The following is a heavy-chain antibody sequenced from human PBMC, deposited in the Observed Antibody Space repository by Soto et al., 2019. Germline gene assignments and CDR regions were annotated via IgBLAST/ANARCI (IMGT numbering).Heavy chain of an antibody. Sequence: PSETLSLTCAVYGGSFSGYYWSWIRQPPGKGLEWIGEINHSGSTNYNPSLKSRVTISVDTSKNQFSLKLSSVTAADTAVYYCARGFSSGWYGRGGGMDVWGQGDTVTVSS. D-gene: IGHD6-19*01. J-gene: IGHJ6*02. CDR3: ARGFSSGWYGRGGGMDV. CDR2: INHSGST. CDR1: GGSFSGYY. V-gene: IGHV4-34*01.